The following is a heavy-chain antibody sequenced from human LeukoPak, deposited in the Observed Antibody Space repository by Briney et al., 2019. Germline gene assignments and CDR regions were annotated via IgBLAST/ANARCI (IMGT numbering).Heavy chain of an antibody. V-gene: IGHV4-39*01. CDR3: TATVVGGMTTVTTGGY. CDR1: GGSISSSSYY. CDR2: IYYSGST. J-gene: IGHJ4*02. D-gene: IGHD4-17*01. Sequence: SETLSLTCTVSGGSISSSSYYWGWIRQPPGKGLEWIGSIYYSGSTYYNPSLKSRVTISVDTSKNQFSLKLSSVTAADTAVYYCTATVVGGMTTVTTGGYWGQGTLVTVSS.